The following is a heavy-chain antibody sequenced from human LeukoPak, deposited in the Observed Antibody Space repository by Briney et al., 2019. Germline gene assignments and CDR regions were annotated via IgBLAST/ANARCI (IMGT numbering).Heavy chain of an antibody. D-gene: IGHD3-22*01. CDR1: GGSISSDY. J-gene: IGHJ3*02. CDR2: MFYTGST. V-gene: IGHV4-59*01. Sequence: PSETLSLTCSVSGGSISSDYWAWIRQPPGKGLDWIGYMFYTGSTNYNPSLKSRVTISLATSKKQFSLKLGSVTAADTAVYYCARGLTYYFDSSGYYVTDAFDIWGQGTMVTVSS. CDR3: ARGLTYYFDSSGYYVTDAFDI.